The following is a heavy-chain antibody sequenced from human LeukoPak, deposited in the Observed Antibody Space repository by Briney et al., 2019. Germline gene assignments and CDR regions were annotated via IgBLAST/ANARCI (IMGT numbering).Heavy chain of an antibody. CDR1: GSTFSTYP. D-gene: IGHD1-26*01. J-gene: IGHJ4*02. CDR3: AKILSGTYSFDV. CDR2: ISGNSVTI. Sequence: PGESLRLSCTASGSTFSTYPMTWVRQAPGQGLEWVSAISGNSVTIYYADSVKGRFTISRDNSKNTLYLQMYSLRAEDTAVYYCAKILSGTYSFDVWGQGTLVTVSS. V-gene: IGHV3-23*01.